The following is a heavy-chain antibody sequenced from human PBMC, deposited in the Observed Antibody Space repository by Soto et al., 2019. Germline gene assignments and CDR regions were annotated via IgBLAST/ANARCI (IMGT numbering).Heavy chain of an antibody. CDR1: GFTFDDYG. D-gene: IGHD3-10*01. CDR3: AKSKRWFGEFDE. J-gene: IGHJ4*02. CDR2: ISWNSATI. Sequence: EVQLVESGGALVQPGRSLRLSCAASGFTFDDYGMHWVRQVPGKGLEWVSAISWNSATIDYADSVKGRFTISRDNARKSLYLQMNSLRPEDTALYYGAKSKRWFGEFDEWGRGTLVTVAS. V-gene: IGHV3-9*01.